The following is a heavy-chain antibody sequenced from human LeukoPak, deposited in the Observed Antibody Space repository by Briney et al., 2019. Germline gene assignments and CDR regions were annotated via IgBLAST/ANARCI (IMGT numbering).Heavy chain of an antibody. V-gene: IGHV3-30*03. D-gene: IGHD3-3*01. CDR1: GFTFSSYS. CDR3: AGPIFGVVMNPFDY. Sequence: GGSLRLSCAASGFTFSSYSMNWVRQAPGKGLEWVAVISYDGSNKYYADSVKGRFTISRDNSKNTLYLQMNSLRAEDTAVYYCAGPIFGVVMNPFDYWGQGTLVTVSS. J-gene: IGHJ4*02. CDR2: ISYDGSNK.